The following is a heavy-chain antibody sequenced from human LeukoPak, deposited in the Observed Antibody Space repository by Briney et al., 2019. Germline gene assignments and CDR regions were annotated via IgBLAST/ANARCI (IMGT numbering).Heavy chain of an antibody. CDR3: ARASSDIVVVPAAKYYYYYYMDV. D-gene: IGHD2-2*01. CDR2: IWYDGSNK. J-gene: IGHJ6*03. Sequence: PGRSLRLSCAASGFTFSSYGMHWVRQAPGKGLEWVAVIWYDGSNKYYADSVKGRFTISRDNSKNTLYLQMNSLRAEDTAVYYCARASSDIVVVPAAKYYYYYYMDVWGKGTTVTVSS. CDR1: GFTFSSYG. V-gene: IGHV3-33*01.